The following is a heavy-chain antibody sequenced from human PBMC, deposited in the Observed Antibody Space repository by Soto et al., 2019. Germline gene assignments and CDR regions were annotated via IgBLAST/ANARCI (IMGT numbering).Heavy chain of an antibody. J-gene: IGHJ6*02. CDR2: INHSGST. CDR3: ARGGVYCTNGVCYKGEAGIATACTDYYGMDV. CDR1: GGSFSGYY. Sequence: SVTLSLTCAVSGGSFSGYYWSWIRQPPGKGLEWIGEINHSGSTNYNPSLKSRVTISVDTSKNQFSLRLSSVTAADTAVYYCARGGVYCTNGVCYKGEAGIATACTDYYGMDVWGQGTMATVSS. V-gene: IGHV4-34*01. D-gene: IGHD2-8*01.